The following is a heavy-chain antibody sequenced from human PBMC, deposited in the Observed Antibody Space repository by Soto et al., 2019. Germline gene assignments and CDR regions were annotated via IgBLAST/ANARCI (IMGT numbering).Heavy chain of an antibody. CDR2: FYWDDDK. V-gene: IGHV2-5*02. D-gene: IGHD2-15*01. CDR3: AHSPLYCSGGSCYSGGGFDS. Sequence: GSGPTLVNPTQTLTLTCTFSGFSLSTRGVAEGWIRQPPGKALEWLALFYWDDDKRYSPSLKSRLSITKDTSKNQVVLTMTNMDPVDTGTYYCAHSPLYCSGGSCYSGGGFDSWGQGTMVTVSS. J-gene: IGHJ3*02. CDR1: GFSLSTRGVA.